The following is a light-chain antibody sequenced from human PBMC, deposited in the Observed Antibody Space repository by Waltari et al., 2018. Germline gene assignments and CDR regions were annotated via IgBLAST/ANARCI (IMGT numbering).Light chain of an antibody. CDR1: SSDVGPYNL. V-gene: IGLV2-23*02. CDR2: DVY. Sequence: QSALTQPASVSGSPGQSITIPCSGTSSDVGPYNLVSWYQQPRGKAPKLIIYDVYRRPSGVSIRFSGSKSGNTASLTISGLQAEDEADYYCCSYGGRGTYTWVFGRGTKLTVL. CDR3: CSYGGRGTYTWV. J-gene: IGLJ3*02.